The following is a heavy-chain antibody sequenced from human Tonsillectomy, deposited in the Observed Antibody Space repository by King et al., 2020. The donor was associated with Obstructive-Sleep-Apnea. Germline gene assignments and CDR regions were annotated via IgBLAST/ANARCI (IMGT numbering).Heavy chain of an antibody. J-gene: IGHJ3*02. CDR2: IATAGDT. CDR3: ARDRAGTFDI. Sequence: QLVQSGGGLVQPGGSLRLSCAASGFTFRSYDMHWVRQGPGKGLEWVSAIATAGDTYYPGSVKGRFTISRENAKNSLYLQMNSLRTGDTAIYYCARDRAGTFDIWGQGTMVTVSS. D-gene: IGHD3-10*01. CDR1: GFTFRSYD. V-gene: IGHV3-13*01.